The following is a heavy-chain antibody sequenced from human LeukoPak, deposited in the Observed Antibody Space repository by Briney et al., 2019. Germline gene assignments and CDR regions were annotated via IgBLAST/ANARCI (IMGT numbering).Heavy chain of an antibody. J-gene: IGHJ3*02. D-gene: IGHD1-26*01. CDR1: GGPISTYY. CDR2: IDYSAST. V-gene: IGHV4-59*01. Sequence: SETLSLTCTVSGGPISTYYWSWIRQPPGKGLEWIAYIDYSASTNYNPSLKSRVTISVDTSKNQFSLKLNSVTAADTAVYYCARDSRRELLHAFDIWGQGTMVTVSS. CDR3: ARDSRRELLHAFDI.